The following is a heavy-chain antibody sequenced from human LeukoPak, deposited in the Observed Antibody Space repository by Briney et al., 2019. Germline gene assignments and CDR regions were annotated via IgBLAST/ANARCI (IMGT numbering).Heavy chain of an antibody. Sequence: GGSLRLSCAASGFTFSSYAMHWVRQAPGKGLEWVAVISYDGSNKYYADSVKGRFTISRDNSKNTLYLQMNSLRAEDTAVYYCARATQKGPVVVVAAALDYWGQGTLVTVSS. V-gene: IGHV3-30-3*01. CDR1: GFTFSSYA. CDR3: ARATQKGPVVVVAAALDY. J-gene: IGHJ4*02. D-gene: IGHD2-15*01. CDR2: ISYDGSNK.